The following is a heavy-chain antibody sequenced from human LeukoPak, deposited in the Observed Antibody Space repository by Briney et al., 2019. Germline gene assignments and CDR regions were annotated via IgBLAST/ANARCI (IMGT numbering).Heavy chain of an antibody. Sequence: PSETLSLTCTVSGGSISSYYWSWIRQPPGKGLEWIGYIYYSGSTNYNPSLKSRVTISVDTSKNQFSLKLSSVTAADTAVYYCARNAAEAGMIFDYWGQGTLVTVSS. V-gene: IGHV4-59*01. J-gene: IGHJ4*02. CDR3: ARNAAEAGMIFDY. D-gene: IGHD6-19*01. CDR1: GGSISSYY. CDR2: IYYSGST.